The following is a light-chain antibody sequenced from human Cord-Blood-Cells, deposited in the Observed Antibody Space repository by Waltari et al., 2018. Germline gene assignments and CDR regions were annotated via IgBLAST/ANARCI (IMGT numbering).Light chain of an antibody. J-gene: IGLJ2*01. CDR3: CSYAGSSTLV. Sequence: ALTQPASVSGSPGQFITLSCTGTSSAVGGYNLFSWYQQPPGKAPKLMIYEGSKRPSGVSNRFSGSKSGNTASLTISGLQAEDEADYYCCSYAGSSTLVFGGGTKLTVL. V-gene: IGLV2-23*01. CDR2: EGS. CDR1: SSAVGGYNL.